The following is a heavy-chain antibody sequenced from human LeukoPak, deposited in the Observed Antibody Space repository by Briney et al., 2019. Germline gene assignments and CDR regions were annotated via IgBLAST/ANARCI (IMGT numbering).Heavy chain of an antibody. CDR1: GFTFSDYE. D-gene: IGHD3-22*01. J-gene: IGHJ5*02. Sequence: GGSLRLSCAASGFTFSDYEMNWVRQAPGKGLEWLSHISISGTTIHYADSVKGRFTISRDNSKNTLYLQMNSLRAEDTAVYYCAKDPYYYDTNNWFDPWGQGTLVTVSS. CDR2: ISISGTTI. V-gene: IGHV3-48*01. CDR3: AKDPYYYDTNNWFDP.